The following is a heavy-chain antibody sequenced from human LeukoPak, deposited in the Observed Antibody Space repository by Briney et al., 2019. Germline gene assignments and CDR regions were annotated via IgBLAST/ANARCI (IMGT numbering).Heavy chain of an antibody. D-gene: IGHD2/OR15-2a*01. J-gene: IGHJ3*02. CDR3: ARRVLSGAFDI. CDR1: GFTFSSYS. V-gene: IGHV3-21*01. Sequence: GGSLRLSCAASGFTFSSYSVNWVRQAPGKGLEWVSSISSSSSYIYYADSVKGRFTISRDNAKNSLYLQMNSLRAEDTAVYYCARRVLSGAFDIWGQGTMVTVSS. CDR2: ISSSSSYI.